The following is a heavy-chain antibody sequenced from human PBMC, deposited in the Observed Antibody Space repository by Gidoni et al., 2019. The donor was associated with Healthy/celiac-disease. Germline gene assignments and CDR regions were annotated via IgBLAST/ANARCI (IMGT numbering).Heavy chain of an antibody. CDR1: GGSVSSGSYY. CDR2: IYYSGST. J-gene: IGHJ4*02. CDR3: ARDNGDYIDY. V-gene: IGHV4-61*01. D-gene: IGHD4-17*01. Sequence: QVQLQESGPGLVKPSETLSLTCTVSGGSVSSGSYYWSWIRQPPGKGLEWIGYIYYSGSTNYNPSLKSRVTISVDTSKNQFSLKLSSVTAADTAVYYCARDNGDYIDYWGQGTLVTVSS.